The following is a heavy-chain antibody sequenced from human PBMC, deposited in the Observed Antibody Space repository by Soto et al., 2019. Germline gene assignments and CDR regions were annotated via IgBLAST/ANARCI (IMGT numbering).Heavy chain of an antibody. V-gene: IGHV5-51*01. D-gene: IGHD6-13*01. CDR2: IYPGDSDT. Sequence: PGESLKISCKGSGYSFTNYWIGWVRQMPGKGLEWMGIIYPGDSDTRYSPSFQGQVTISADKSISTAYLQWSSLKASDTAMYYCARTSAAGKYYCGMDVWGQGTTVTVSS. CDR1: GYSFTNYW. J-gene: IGHJ6*02. CDR3: ARTSAAGKYYCGMDV.